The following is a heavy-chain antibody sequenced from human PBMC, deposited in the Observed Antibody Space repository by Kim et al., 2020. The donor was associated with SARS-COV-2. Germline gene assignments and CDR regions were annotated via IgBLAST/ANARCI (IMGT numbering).Heavy chain of an antibody. D-gene: IGHD1-1*01. CDR1: GFTFSSYS. Sequence: GGSLRLSCAASGFTFSSYSMNWVRQAPGKGLEWVSYISSSSTIYYADSVKGRFTISRDNAKNSLYLQMNSLRAEDTAVYYCVGLNDGGVYWGQGTLVTVSS. J-gene: IGHJ4*02. CDR3: VGLNDGGVY. CDR2: ISSSSTI. V-gene: IGHV3-48*04.